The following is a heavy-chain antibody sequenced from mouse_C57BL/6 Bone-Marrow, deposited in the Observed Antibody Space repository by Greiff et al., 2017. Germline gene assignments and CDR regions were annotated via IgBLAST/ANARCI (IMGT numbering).Heavy chain of an antibody. D-gene: IGHD4-1*01. J-gene: IGHJ4*01. CDR1: GYTFTSYW. Sequence: QVQLQQPGAELVKPGASVKLSCKASGYTFTSYWMHWVKQRPGQGLEWIGMIHPNSGSTNYNEKFKSKATMTVDKSSSTAYMQLGSLTSEDSAVYYCAKELTGAPNGYYARDYWGQGTSVTGSS. CDR2: IHPNSGST. CDR3: AKELTGAPNGYYARDY. V-gene: IGHV1-64*01.